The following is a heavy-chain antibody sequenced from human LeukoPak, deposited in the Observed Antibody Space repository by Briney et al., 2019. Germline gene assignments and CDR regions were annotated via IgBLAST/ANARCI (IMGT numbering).Heavy chain of an antibody. CDR2: ISAYNGNT. CDR3: ARVVPAAKRIDY. J-gene: IGHJ4*02. Sequence: ASVNVSCKASGYTIISYGISWVRQAPGQGLEWMGWISAYNGNTNYAQKLQGRVTMTTDTSTSTAYMELRSLRSDDTAVYYCARVVPAAKRIDYWGQGTLVTVSS. CDR1: GYTIISYG. D-gene: IGHD2-2*01. V-gene: IGHV1-18*01.